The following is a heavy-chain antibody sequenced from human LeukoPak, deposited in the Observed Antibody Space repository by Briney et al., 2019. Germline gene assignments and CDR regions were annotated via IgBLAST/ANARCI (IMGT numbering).Heavy chain of an antibody. CDR1: GGTFSSYA. CDR3: ASAVMTTVNTFGPPPADY. J-gene: IGHJ4*02. V-gene: IGHV1-69*05. D-gene: IGHD4-11*01. CDR2: IIPIFGTA. Sequence: SVKVSCKASGGTFSSYAISWVRQAPGQGLEWMGGIIPIFGTANYAQKFQGRVTITTDESTSTAYMELSSLRSEDTAVYYCASAVMTTVNTFGPPPADYWGQGTLVTVSS.